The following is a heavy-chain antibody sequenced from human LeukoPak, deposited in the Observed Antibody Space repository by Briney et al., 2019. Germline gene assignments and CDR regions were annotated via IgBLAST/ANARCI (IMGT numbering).Heavy chain of an antibody. Sequence: SVKVSCKASGGTFSSYAISWVRQAPGQGLEWMGGIIPIFGTANYAQKFQGRVTITADESTSTAYMELSSLRSEDTAVYYCAKDVVVVPAASNWFDPWGQGTLVTVSS. V-gene: IGHV1-69*13. CDR3: AKDVVVVPAASNWFDP. D-gene: IGHD2-2*01. J-gene: IGHJ5*02. CDR1: GGTFSSYA. CDR2: IIPIFGTA.